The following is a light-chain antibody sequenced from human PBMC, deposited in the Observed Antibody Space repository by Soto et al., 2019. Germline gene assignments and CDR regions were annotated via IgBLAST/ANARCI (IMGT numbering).Light chain of an antibody. CDR1: QSISIY. Sequence: DIHMTQSPSSLSASVVDIVTITFRASQSISIYLNWYQRKPGKAPNLLMYGASYLKSGVPTRFSGSGSGTDFTLTISSLQPEDFAIYYCQQRSNWPLTFGGGTKMDIK. CDR3: QQRSNWPLT. J-gene: IGKJ4*01. CDR2: GAS. V-gene: IGKV1-39*01.